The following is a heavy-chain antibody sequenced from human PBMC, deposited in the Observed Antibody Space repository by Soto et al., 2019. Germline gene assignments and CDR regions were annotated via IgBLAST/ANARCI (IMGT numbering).Heavy chain of an antibody. V-gene: IGHV4-31*03. Sequence: SETLSLTCPVSGCSISSGGYYWSWIRQHPGKGLEWIGYIYYSGSTYYNPSLKSRVTIPVDTSKNQFSLKLSSVTAADTAVYYCARDLYGSGSYYYYYYGMDVWGQGTTVTVSS. CDR1: GCSISSGGYY. D-gene: IGHD3-10*01. J-gene: IGHJ6*02. CDR2: IYYSGST. CDR3: ARDLYGSGSYYYYYYGMDV.